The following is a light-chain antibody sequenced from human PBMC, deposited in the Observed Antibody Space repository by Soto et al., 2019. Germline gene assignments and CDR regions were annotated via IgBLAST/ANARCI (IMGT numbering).Light chain of an antibody. CDR1: QSVSSN. J-gene: IGKJ1*01. V-gene: IGKV3-15*01. Sequence: EIVMTQSPATLSVSPGDRATLSCRASQSVSSNLAWYQQKPGQAHRLLIYGASTRATGIPARFSGSGSGTEFTLTISSLQSEDFAIYYCQHYNNWPPWTFGQGTKVEIK. CDR2: GAS. CDR3: QHYNNWPPWT.